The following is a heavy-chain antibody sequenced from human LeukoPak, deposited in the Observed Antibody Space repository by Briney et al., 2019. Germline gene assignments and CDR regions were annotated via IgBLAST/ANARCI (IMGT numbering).Heavy chain of an antibody. CDR2: IYYNGST. CDR1: GGSISSHY. Sequence: KASETLSLTCTVSGGSISSHYWSWIRQPPGKGLEWIGYIYYNGSTNYNPSLKSRVTISVDTSKNQFSLKLSSVTAADTAVYYCARSPNTGMVKYYYMDVWGKGTTATVSS. J-gene: IGHJ6*03. V-gene: IGHV4-59*11. D-gene: IGHD5-18*01. CDR3: ARSPNTGMVKYYYMDV.